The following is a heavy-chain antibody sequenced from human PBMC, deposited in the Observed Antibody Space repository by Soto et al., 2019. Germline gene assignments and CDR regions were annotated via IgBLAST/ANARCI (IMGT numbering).Heavy chain of an antibody. J-gene: IGHJ3*02. D-gene: IGHD3-22*01. CDR2: ISPKST. V-gene: IGHV3-11*06. Sequence: PGGSLRLSCATSAFSFSDYYMSWNRQAPGKGLEWLSPISPKSTYKNYADSMKGSFTISRDNTMSSLFLQMNSLRAEDTAVYYCARVLGNYYDSSGPSDGFDIWGQGTMVTVSS. CDR3: ARVLGNYYDSSGPSDGFDI. CDR1: AFSFSDYY.